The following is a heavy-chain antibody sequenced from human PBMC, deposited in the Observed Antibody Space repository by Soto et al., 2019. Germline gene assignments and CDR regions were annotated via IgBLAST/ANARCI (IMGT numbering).Heavy chain of an antibody. CDR1: GFTVSSNY. Sequence: GGSLRLSCAASGFTVSSNYMSWVRQAPGKGLEWVSVIYSGGSTYYADSVKGRFTISRDNSKNTLYLQMNSLRAEDTAVYYCARGPGGVPAAMGTLDYWGQGTLVTVSS. J-gene: IGHJ4*02. D-gene: IGHD2-2*01. V-gene: IGHV3-53*01. CDR2: IYSGGST. CDR3: ARGPGGVPAAMGTLDY.